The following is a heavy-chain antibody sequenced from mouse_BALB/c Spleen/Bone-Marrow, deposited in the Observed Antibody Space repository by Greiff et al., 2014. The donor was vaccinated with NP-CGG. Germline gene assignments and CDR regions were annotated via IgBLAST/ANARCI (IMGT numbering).Heavy chain of an antibody. CDR2: INSNGGST. Sequence: EVKVVESGGGLVQPGGSLKLSCAASGFTFSSYGMSWVRRTPDKRLELVASINSNGGSTYYPDSVKGRFTISRDNAKNTPSLQMSSLKSEDTAMYYCARGNYGNYVDYFDYWGQGTTLTVSS. D-gene: IGHD2-1*01. J-gene: IGHJ2*01. CDR1: GFTFSSYG. CDR3: ARGNYGNYVDYFDY. V-gene: IGHV5-6-3*01.